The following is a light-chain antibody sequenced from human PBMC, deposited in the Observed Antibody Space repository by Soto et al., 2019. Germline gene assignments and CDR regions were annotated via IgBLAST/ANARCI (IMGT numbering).Light chain of an antibody. CDR1: QSISTW. CDR2: SAS. J-gene: IGKJ1*01. Sequence: DIQRTQSPSTLSASVGDRVTITCRASQSISTWLAWYQQKPGKAPKLLIYSASDLESGVPSRFSGSGSGTDFTLTISSVQPEDFATYYCQQSYSTPWTFGQGTKVDIK. CDR3: QQSYSTPWT. V-gene: IGKV1-5*03.